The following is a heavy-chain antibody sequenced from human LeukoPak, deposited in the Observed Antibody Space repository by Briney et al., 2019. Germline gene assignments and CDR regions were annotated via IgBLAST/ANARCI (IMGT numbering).Heavy chain of an antibody. CDR2: ANHGGTS. CDR3: ARERVTTRNGYFDD. Sequence: SETLSLTCPVYSGSLSGYYWSWIRQPPGKGLEWIGRANHGGTSNYNPSLTSRVTISVDTFRKQFSLELTSMTAADTAVYFCARERVTTRNGYFDDWGQGILVTVSS. D-gene: IGHD4-17*01. J-gene: IGHJ4*02. V-gene: IGHV4-34*01. CDR1: SGSLSGYY.